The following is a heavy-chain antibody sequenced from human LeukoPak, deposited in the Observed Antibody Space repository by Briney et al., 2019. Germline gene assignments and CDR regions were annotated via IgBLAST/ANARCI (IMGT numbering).Heavy chain of an antibody. CDR3: AKSGIEAAGSLVYFDY. V-gene: IGHV3-30*18. CDR2: ISYDGSNK. D-gene: IGHD6-13*01. Sequence: GGSLRLSCAASGFTFSSYGMHWVRQAPGKGLERVAIISYDGSNKYYTDSVKGRFTISRDNSKNTLYLQMNSLRAEDTAVYYCAKSGIEAAGSLVYFDYWGQGTLVTASS. J-gene: IGHJ4*02. CDR1: GFTFSSYG.